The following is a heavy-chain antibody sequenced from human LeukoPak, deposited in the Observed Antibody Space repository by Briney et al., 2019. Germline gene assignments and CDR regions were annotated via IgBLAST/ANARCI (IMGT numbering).Heavy chain of an antibody. CDR1: GFTFSSYA. V-gene: IGHV3-23*01. J-gene: IGHJ4*02. D-gene: IGHD3-9*01. CDR2: ISGSGGST. CDR3: AAAPTDYDILTGYSISHYFDY. Sequence: GGSLRLSCAASGFTFSSYAMSWVRQAPGKGLEWVSAISGSGGSTYYADSVKGRFTIFRDNSKNTLYLQMNSLRAEDTAVYYCAAAPTDYDILTGYSISHYFDYWGQGTLVTVSS.